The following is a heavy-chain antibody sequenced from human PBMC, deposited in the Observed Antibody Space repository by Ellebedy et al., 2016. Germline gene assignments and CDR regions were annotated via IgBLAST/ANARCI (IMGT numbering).Heavy chain of an antibody. CDR3: AKGLIFQGYFDY. CDR1: GFVFSNHA. V-gene: IGHV3-30*18. D-gene: IGHD3-9*01. Sequence: GESLKISXAASGFVFSNHAMHWVRQAPGKGLEWVATIAFDSNYKYYAASVRGRFIISRDNSKNTLFLQMDSLRLEDTALYYCAKGLIFQGYFDYWGQGALVTVSS. CDR2: IAFDSNYK. J-gene: IGHJ4*02.